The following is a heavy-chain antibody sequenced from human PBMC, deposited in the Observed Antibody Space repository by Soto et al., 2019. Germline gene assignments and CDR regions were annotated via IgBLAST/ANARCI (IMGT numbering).Heavy chain of an antibody. Sequence: GGSLRLSCAASGFTFDDYSMHWVRQPPGKGLEWVSLITWDGGTTYYADSAKGRFTISRDNSKDSLYLQMNSLRTEDTALYYCAKGKLLWLPGHWGQGALVTVSS. CDR2: ITWDGGTT. J-gene: IGHJ4*02. CDR1: GFTFDDYS. CDR3: AKGKLLWLPGH. V-gene: IGHV3-43*01. D-gene: IGHD5-18*01.